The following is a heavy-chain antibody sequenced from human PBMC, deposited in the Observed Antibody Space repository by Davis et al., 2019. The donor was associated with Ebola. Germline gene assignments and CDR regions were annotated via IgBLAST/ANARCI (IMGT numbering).Heavy chain of an antibody. CDR2: IGVSGGTT. CDR3: AKGPTRSGYY. D-gene: IGHD6-19*01. V-gene: IGHV3-23*01. J-gene: IGHJ4*02. Sequence: GGSLKISCAASGFTFSGSAMHWVRQAPGKGLEWVSGIGVSGGTTYADSVKGRFTISRDNSQNTLYLQMTGLRAEDTAIYYCAKGPTRSGYYWGQGTLVTVSS. CDR1: GFTFSGSA.